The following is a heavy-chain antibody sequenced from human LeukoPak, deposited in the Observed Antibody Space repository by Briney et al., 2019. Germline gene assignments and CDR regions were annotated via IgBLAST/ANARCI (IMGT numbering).Heavy chain of an antibody. CDR3: AGGGVPGTFDY. V-gene: IGHV4-30-2*01. CDR1: GGSISSGGYS. Sequence: SQTLSLTCAVSGGSISSGGYSWSWIRQPPGKGLEWIGYIYHSGSTYHNPSLKSRVTISVDRSKNQFSLKLSSVTAADTAVYYCAGGGVPGTFDYWGQGTLVTVSS. D-gene: IGHD3-10*01. J-gene: IGHJ4*02. CDR2: IYHSGST.